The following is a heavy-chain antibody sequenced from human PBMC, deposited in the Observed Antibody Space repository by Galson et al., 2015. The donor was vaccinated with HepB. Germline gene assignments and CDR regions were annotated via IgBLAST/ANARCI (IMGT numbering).Heavy chain of an antibody. J-gene: IGHJ5*02. CDR2: IWYDGSNK. V-gene: IGHV3-33*01. CDR1: GFTFSSYG. Sequence: SLRLSCAASGFTFSSYGIHWVRQAPGKGLEWVAVIWYDGSNKYYADSVKGRFTISRDNSKNTLYPQMNSLRAEDTAVYYCARDSSSWSGGGNWFDPWGQGTLVTVSS. CDR3: ARDSSSWSGGGNWFDP. D-gene: IGHD6-13*01.